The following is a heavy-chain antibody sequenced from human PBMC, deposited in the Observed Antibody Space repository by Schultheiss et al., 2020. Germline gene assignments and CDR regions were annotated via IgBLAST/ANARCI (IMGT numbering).Heavy chain of an antibody. D-gene: IGHD3-10*01. CDR2: ISSNGGST. Sequence: GESLKISCSASGFTFSNYAMHWVRQAPGKGLEYVSAISSNGGSTYYADSVKGRFTISRDNSKNTLYLQMGSLRAEDMAVYYCARVEEREVRGNWFDPWGQGTLVNVYS. CDR3: ARVEEREVRGNWFDP. CDR1: GFTFSNYA. J-gene: IGHJ5*02. V-gene: IGHV3-64*02.